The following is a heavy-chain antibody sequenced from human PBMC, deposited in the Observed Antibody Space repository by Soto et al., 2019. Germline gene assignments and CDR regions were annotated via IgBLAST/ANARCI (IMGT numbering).Heavy chain of an antibody. CDR1: GGTFSSYA. D-gene: IGHD2-15*01. CDR2: IIPIFGTA. CDR3: ARGYCSGGSCYQIDY. J-gene: IGHJ4*02. V-gene: IGHV1-69*13. Sequence: SVKVSCKASGGTFSSYAISWLRQAPGQGLEWMGGIIPIFGTANYAQKFQGRVTITADESTSTAYMELSSLRSEDTAVYYCARGYCSGGSCYQIDYWGQGTLVTVSS.